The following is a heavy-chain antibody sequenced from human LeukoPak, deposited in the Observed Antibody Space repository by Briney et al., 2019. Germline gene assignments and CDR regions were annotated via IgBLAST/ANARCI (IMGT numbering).Heavy chain of an antibody. CDR1: GFTSSDYA. Sequence: GGSLRLTCAASGFTSSDYAFTWVRQSPGKGLEWVSSITGNGGGTKYADSVKGRSTISRDNSKNMVYLQMNSLRAEDTAVYYCARVGSSSWYFFDYWGQGTLVTVSS. CDR3: ARVGSSSWYFFDY. CDR2: ITGNGGGT. D-gene: IGHD6-13*01. J-gene: IGHJ4*02. V-gene: IGHV3-23*01.